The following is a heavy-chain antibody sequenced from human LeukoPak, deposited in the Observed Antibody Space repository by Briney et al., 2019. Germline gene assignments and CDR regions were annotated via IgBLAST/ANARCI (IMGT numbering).Heavy chain of an antibody. D-gene: IGHD3-3*01. CDR3: ARSIFGYPWFDP. CDR1: GGSISSFY. V-gene: IGHV4-59*01. CDR2: IFHSGHT. J-gene: IGHJ5*02. Sequence: SETLSLTCTVSGGSISSFYWRWLRQPPGKGLEWISYIFHSGHTNYNPSLKSRVTISIDSSTDQFSLKLSSVTAADTAVYYCARSIFGYPWFDPWGLGTLVTVSS.